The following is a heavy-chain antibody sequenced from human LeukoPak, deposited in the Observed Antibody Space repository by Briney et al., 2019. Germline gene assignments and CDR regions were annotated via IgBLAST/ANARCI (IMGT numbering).Heavy chain of an antibody. J-gene: IGHJ4*02. CDR3: ARRYSYYFDY. Sequence: PSETLSLTCAVYGGSFSGYYWSWIRQPPGKGLEWIGEINHSGSTNYSPSLKSRVTISVDTSKNQFSLKLSSVTAADTAVYYCARRYSYYFDYWGQGTLVTVSS. D-gene: IGHD5-18*01. CDR1: GGSFSGYY. V-gene: IGHV4-34*01. CDR2: INHSGST.